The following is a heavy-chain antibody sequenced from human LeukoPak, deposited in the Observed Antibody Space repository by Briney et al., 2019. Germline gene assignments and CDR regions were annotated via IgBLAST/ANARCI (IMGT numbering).Heavy chain of an antibody. D-gene: IGHD1-1*01. CDR2: IIPIFGTA. CDR1: GGTFSSYA. Sequence: ASVKVSCKASGGTFSSYAISWVRQAPGQGLEWMGGIIPIFGTANYAQKFQGRVTITADESTSTAYMELSSLRSEDTAVYYCARGKSRTKDLDYWGQGTLVTVSS. V-gene: IGHV1-69*13. CDR3: ARGKSRTKDLDY. J-gene: IGHJ4*02.